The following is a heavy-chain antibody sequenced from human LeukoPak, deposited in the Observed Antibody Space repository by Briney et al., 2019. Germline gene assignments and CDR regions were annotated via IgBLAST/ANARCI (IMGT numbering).Heavy chain of an antibody. CDR3: ASSPSRGYGSGSYYGWFDP. CDR2: IYHSGST. V-gene: IGHV4-30-2*01. D-gene: IGHD3-10*01. CDR1: GGSPSSGGYY. Sequence: PSETLSLTCTVSGGSPSSGGYYWSWIRQPPGKGLEWIGYIYHSGSTYYNPSLKSRVTISVDRSKNQFSLKLSSVTAADTAVYYCASSPSRGYGSGSYYGWFDPWGQGTLVTVSS. J-gene: IGHJ5*02.